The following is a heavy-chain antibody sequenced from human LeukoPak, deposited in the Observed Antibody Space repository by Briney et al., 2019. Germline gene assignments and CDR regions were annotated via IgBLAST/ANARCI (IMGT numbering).Heavy chain of an antibody. CDR1: GGSFSGYY. J-gene: IGHJ3*02. CDR3: ARAIAAAVGAFDI. Sequence: SETLSLTCAVYGGSFSGYYWSWIRQPPGKGLEWIGEINHSGSTNYSPSLKSRVTISVDTSKNQFSLKLSSVTAADTAVFYCARAIAAAVGAFDIWGQGTMVTVSS. V-gene: IGHV4-34*01. D-gene: IGHD6-13*01. CDR2: INHSGST.